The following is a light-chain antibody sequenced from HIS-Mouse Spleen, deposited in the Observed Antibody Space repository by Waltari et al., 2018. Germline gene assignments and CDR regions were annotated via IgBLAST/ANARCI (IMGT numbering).Light chain of an antibody. CDR3: NSRDSSGNHWV. V-gene: IGLV3-19*01. CDR1: SLRSYY. Sequence: SSELTQDPAVSVALGQTVRITCQGDSLRSYYASWYQQKPGQAPVLVIYVKNNRPSGIPDRVSGSSSGNTASLTITGAQAEDEADYYCNSRDSSGNHWVFGGGTKLTVL. CDR2: VKN. J-gene: IGLJ3*02.